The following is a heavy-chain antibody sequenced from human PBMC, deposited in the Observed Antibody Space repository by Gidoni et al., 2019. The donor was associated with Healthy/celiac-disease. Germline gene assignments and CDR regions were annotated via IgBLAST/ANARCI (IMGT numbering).Heavy chain of an antibody. CDR2: IYYSGST. Sequence: QVQLQESGPGLVKPSQTLSLTCTVSGGSISSGGYYWIWIRQHPGKGLEWIGYIYYSGSTYYNPSLKSRVTISVDTSKNQFSLKLSSVTAADTAVYYCASRLGYCSSTSCRGAFDIWGQGTMVTVSS. J-gene: IGHJ3*02. D-gene: IGHD2-2*01. CDR1: GGSISSGGYY. CDR3: ASRLGYCSSTSCRGAFDI. V-gene: IGHV4-31*03.